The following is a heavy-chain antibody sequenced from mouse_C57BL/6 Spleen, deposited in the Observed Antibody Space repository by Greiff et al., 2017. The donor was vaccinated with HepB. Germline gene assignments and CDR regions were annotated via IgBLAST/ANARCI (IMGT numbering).Heavy chain of an antibody. Sequence: EVKLVESGGGLVKPGGSLKLSCAASGFTFSDYGMHWVRQAPEKGLEWVAYISGGSSTIYYADTVQGRFTISRDNAKNTLFLQMTSLRSEDTAMYYCAKAYYYGSSSFAYWGQGTLVTVSA. D-gene: IGHD1-1*01. CDR2: ISGGSSTI. CDR1: GFTFSDYG. CDR3: AKAYYYGSSSFAY. V-gene: IGHV5-17*01. J-gene: IGHJ3*01.